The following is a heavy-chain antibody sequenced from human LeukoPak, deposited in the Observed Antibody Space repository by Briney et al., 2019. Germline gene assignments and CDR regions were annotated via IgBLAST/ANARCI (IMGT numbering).Heavy chain of an antibody. V-gene: IGHV3-23*01. D-gene: IGHD2-2*01. J-gene: IGHJ4*02. CDR1: GFTFSSYA. Sequence: GGSLRLSCAASGFTFSSYAMSWVRQAPGKGLEWVSAISGSGGSTYYVDSVKGRFTISRDNSKNTLYLQMNSLRAEDTAVYYCAKDAGYCSSTSCPPWYFDYWGQGTLVTVSS. CDR2: ISGSGGST. CDR3: AKDAGYCSSTSCPPWYFDY.